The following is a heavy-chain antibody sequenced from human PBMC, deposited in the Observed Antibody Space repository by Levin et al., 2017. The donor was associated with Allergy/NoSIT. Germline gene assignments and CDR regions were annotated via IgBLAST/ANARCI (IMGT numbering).Heavy chain of an antibody. D-gene: IGHD3-22*01. CDR2: INPSGGST. CDR3: ARDRDYDSSGYYETDY. J-gene: IGHJ4*02. Sequence: GASVKVSCKASGYTFTSYYMHWVRQAPGQGLEWMGIINPSGGSTSYAQKFQGRVTMTRDTSTSTVYMELSSLRSEDTAVYYCARDRDYDSSGYYETDYWGQGTLVTVSS. V-gene: IGHV1-46*01. CDR1: GYTFTSYY.